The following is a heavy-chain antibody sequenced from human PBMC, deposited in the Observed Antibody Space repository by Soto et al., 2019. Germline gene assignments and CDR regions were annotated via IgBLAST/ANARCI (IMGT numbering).Heavy chain of an antibody. J-gene: IGHJ4*02. Sequence: SXTLSLTCAVYGGSLSGYYWSWIRQPPGKGLEWIGEINHSGSTNYNPSLKSRVTISVDTSKNQFSLKLSSVTAADTAVYYCARAKDYYDSSGYYYWGQGTLVTVSS. CDR3: ARAKDYYDSSGYYY. CDR2: INHSGST. CDR1: GGSLSGYY. D-gene: IGHD3-22*01. V-gene: IGHV4-34*01.